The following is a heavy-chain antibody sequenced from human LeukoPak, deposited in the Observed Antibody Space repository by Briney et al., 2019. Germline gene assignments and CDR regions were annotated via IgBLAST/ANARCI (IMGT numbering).Heavy chain of an antibody. CDR3: ARDHSSGWGPLDY. CDR2: IYYSGST. D-gene: IGHD6-19*01. V-gene: IGHV4-59*01. J-gene: IGHJ4*02. Sequence: SETLSLTCTVSGGSMSSYYWSWIRQPPGKGLEWIGYIYYSGSTNYNPSLKSRVTISVDTSKNQFSLKLSSVTAADTAVYYCARDHSSGWGPLDYWGQGTLVTVSS. CDR1: GGSMSSYY.